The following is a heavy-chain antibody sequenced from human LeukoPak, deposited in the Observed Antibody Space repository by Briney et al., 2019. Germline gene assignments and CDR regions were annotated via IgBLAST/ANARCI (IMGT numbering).Heavy chain of an antibody. Sequence: GGSLRLSCEASGFTFSSYSMNWVRQAPGKGLEYISYISSSSSTIYYAGSVKGRFTISRDNAKNSLYLQMNSLRAEDTAVYYCARDYRYGIDYWGQGTLVTVSS. CDR2: ISSSSSTI. CDR3: ARDYRYGIDY. J-gene: IGHJ4*02. V-gene: IGHV3-48*01. CDR1: GFTFSSYS. D-gene: IGHD5-18*01.